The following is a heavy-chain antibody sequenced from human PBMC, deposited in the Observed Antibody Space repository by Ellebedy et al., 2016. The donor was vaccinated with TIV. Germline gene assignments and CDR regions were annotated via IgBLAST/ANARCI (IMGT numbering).Heavy chain of an antibody. V-gene: IGHV1-69*13. CDR2: IIPIFGTA. CDR3: AGSYSPYYYYGMDV. CDR1: GGTFSSYA. J-gene: IGHJ6*02. D-gene: IGHD1-26*01. Sequence: AASVKVSCKASGGTFSSYAISWVRQAPGQGLEWMGGIIPIFGTANYAQKFQGRVTITADESTSTAYMELSRLRSDDTAVYYCAGSYSPYYYYGMDVWGQGTTVTVSS.